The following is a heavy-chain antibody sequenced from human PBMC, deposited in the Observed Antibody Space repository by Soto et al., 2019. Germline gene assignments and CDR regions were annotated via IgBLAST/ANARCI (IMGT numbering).Heavy chain of an antibody. CDR2: IIPVFGTA. J-gene: IGHJ6*02. CDR3: ARGDATKIVVTTYYAMDV. D-gene: IGHD4-17*01. Sequence: QVQLVRSGAEVKKPGSSVKVSCKASGGSLSNYGISWVRQAPGQGLEWMGGIIPVFGTANYAQKFQGRVTITADESTNIVYMDVTSLRSEDTAVYYCARGDATKIVVTTYYAMDVWGQGTTVTVSS. V-gene: IGHV1-69*13. CDR1: GGSLSNYG.